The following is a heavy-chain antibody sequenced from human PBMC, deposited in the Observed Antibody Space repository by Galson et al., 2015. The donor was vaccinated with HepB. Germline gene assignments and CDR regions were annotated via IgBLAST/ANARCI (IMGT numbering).Heavy chain of an antibody. D-gene: IGHD2-15*01. V-gene: IGHV3-72*01. Sequence: SLRLSCAASGFTFSDHYIDWVRQAPGKGLEWVGRTRNKANSYTTEYAASVKGRFTISRDDSKNSLYLQMNSLKTEDTAVYYCALAFSFNCSGGSCRAFDIWGQGTMVTVSS. CDR2: TRNKANSYTT. CDR1: GFTFSDHY. J-gene: IGHJ3*02. CDR3: ALAFSFNCSGGSCRAFDI.